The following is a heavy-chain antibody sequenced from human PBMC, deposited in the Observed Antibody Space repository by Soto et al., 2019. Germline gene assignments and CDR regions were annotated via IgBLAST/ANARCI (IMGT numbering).Heavy chain of an antibody. D-gene: IGHD1-26*01. Sequence: GGSLRLSCAASGFTFSSYAMSWVRQAPGKGLEWVSTISGSGGTTYYADSVKGRFTISRDNSKNTVYLQMKSLRAEDTAIYYCAKDRGTYNPFYFDYWGQGTLVTVSS. V-gene: IGHV3-23*01. J-gene: IGHJ4*02. CDR1: GFTFSSYA. CDR3: AKDRGTYNPFYFDY. CDR2: ISGSGGTT.